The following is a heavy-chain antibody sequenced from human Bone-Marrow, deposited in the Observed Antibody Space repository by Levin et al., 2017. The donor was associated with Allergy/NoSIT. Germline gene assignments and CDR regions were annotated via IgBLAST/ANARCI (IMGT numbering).Heavy chain of an antibody. CDR2: ISKSSDII. D-gene: IGHD3-10*01. J-gene: IGHJ3*02. V-gene: IGHV3-48*02. CDR3: ARDFQLWFGESRTEAFDI. CDR1: GFTFNIHS. Sequence: GGSLRLSCAASGFTFNIHSMNWVRQAPGKGLEWISYISKSSDIIYYADSVKGRFTISRDNAKKSLYLQMTSLRDEDTAVYYCARDFQLWFGESRTEAFDIWGQGTMVSVSS.